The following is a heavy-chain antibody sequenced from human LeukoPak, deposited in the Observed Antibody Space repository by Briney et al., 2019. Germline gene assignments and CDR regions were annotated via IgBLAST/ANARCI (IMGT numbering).Heavy chain of an antibody. D-gene: IGHD2-2*01. V-gene: IGHV3-66*01. CDR2: IYSGGST. CDR3: ARESTGGDY. CDR1: GFTVSSNY. Sequence: GGSLTLSCPASGFTVSSNYISWVRHAPGKGLEWVSVIYSGGSTYYADSVKGRFTISRDNSKNTLYLQMNSLRAEDPAVYYCARESTGGDYWGQGTLVTVSS. J-gene: IGHJ4*02.